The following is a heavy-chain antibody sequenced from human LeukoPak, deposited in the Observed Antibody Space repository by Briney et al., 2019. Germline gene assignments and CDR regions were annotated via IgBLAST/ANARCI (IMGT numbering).Heavy chain of an antibody. CDR2: INTDGSDK. CDR3: AHYDFWSGYSFGT. V-gene: IGHV3-7*01. D-gene: IGHD3-3*01. Sequence: PGGSLRLSCAASGFTFTRVWMSWVRQAPGKGLEWVANINTDGSDKYYADSVKGRFTISRDNANNSLYLQMSSLGVEDTAVYYCAHYDFWSGYSFGTWGQGPLVSVSS. CDR1: GFTFTRVW. J-gene: IGHJ4*02.